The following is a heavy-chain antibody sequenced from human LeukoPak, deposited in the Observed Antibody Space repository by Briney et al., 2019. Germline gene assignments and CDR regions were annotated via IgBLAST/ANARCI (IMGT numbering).Heavy chain of an antibody. J-gene: IGHJ4*02. D-gene: IGHD2-15*01. CDR2: FYYSGSD. CDR3: VRGYCSGPTCYHFDY. V-gene: IGHV4-59*01. Sequence: PSETLSLTCTVSGASITSYYWNWVRQPPGKGLEWIGYFYYSGSDNYNPSLKSRITISVDTSKSQFSLKLSSVTAADPAVYYCVRGYCSGPTCYHFDYWGQGTLVTVSS. CDR1: GASITSYY.